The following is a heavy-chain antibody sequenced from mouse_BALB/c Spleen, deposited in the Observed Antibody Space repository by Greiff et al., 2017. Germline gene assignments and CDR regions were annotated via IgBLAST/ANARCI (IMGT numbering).Heavy chain of an antibody. V-gene: IGHV5-17*02. CDR1: GFTFSSFG. CDR2: ISSGSSTI. Sequence: DVMLVESGGGLVQPGGSRKLSCAASGFTFSSFGMHWVRQAPEKGLEWVAYISSGSSTIYYADTVKGRFTISRDNPKNTLFLQMTRLRSEDTAMYYCAGDYYGSSPYYYALDYWGQGTSVTVSS. CDR3: AGDYYGSSPYYYALDY. D-gene: IGHD1-1*01. J-gene: IGHJ4*01.